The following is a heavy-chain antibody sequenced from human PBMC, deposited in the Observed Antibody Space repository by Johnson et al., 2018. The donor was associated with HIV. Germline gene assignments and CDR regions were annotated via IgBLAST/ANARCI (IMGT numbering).Heavy chain of an antibody. CDR1: GFTFSSYA. D-gene: IGHD6-6*01. Sequence: VQLVESGGGVVQPGRSLRLSCAASGFTFSSYAMHWVRQAPGKGLAYVSAISSNGGSTYYANSVKGRFTISRDNSKNTLYLQMGSLRTEDTAVYYCAKGAGPQLGYALGILGQGTMVSVCS. V-gene: IGHV3-64*01. J-gene: IGHJ3*02. CDR2: ISSNGGST. CDR3: AKGAGPQLGYALGI.